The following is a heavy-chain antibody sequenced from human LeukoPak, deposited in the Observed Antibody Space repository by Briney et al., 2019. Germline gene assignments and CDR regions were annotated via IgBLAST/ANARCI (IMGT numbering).Heavy chain of an antibody. CDR1: GFTFSSYA. J-gene: IGHJ6*03. CDR2: ISYDGSNK. CDR3: ARVSARYYYYYMDV. V-gene: IGHV3-30-3*01. Sequence: GSLRLSCAASGFTFSSYAMHWVRQAPGKGLEWVAVISYDGSNKYYADSVKGRFTISRDNSKNTLYLQMNSLRAEDTAVYYCARVSARYYYYYMDVWGKGTTVTVSS.